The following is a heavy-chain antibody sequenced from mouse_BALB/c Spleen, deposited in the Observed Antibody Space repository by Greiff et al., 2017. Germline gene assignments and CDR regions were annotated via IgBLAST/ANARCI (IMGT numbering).Heavy chain of an antibody. CDR2: INPNNGGT. CDR1: GYTFTDYN. CDR3: ARVLLRFPWYFDV. Sequence: EVKLQESGPELVKPGASVKIPCKASGYTFTDYNMDWVKQSHGKSLEWIGDINPNNGGTIYNQKFKGKATLTVDKSSSTAYMELRSLTSEDTAVYYCARVLLRFPWYFDVWGAGTTVTVSS. J-gene: IGHJ1*01. V-gene: IGHV1-18*01. D-gene: IGHD1-1*01.